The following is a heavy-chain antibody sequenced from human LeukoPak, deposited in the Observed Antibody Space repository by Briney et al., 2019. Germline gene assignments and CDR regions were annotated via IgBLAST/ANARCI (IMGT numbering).Heavy chain of an antibody. D-gene: IGHD1-1*01. V-gene: IGHV4-59*01. CDR3: ARYEVLMGTWFDP. CDR2: ISYSGST. Sequence: SETLSLTCTVSGGSISRYYWSWIRQPPGKGLEWIGYISYSGSTNYNPSLKSRVTISVDTSKTEFSLKLSSVTAADTPVYYRARYEVLMGTWFDPWRQGTLVTVSS. CDR1: GGSISRYY. J-gene: IGHJ5*02.